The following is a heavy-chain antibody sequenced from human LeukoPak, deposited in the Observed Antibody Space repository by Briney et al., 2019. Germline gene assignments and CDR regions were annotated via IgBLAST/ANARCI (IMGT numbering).Heavy chain of an antibody. J-gene: IGHJ4*02. V-gene: IGHV4-34*01. CDR3: ARGRGDGYLVRGVHAKSAFDS. CDR2: VNLPGRT. D-gene: IGHD3-10*01. CDR1: RGSFSGYY. Sequence: SETLSLTCAVYRGSFSGYYWSWIRQPPGKGLEWIGDVNLPGRTNYNPSFRSRVTISVDSSKTQFSLNLSSVTAADAAVYYCARGRGDGYLVRGVHAKSAFDSWGQGTLVTVSS.